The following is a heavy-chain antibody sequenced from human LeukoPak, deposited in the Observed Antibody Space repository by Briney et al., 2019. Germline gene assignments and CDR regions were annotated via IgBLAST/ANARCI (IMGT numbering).Heavy chain of an antibody. V-gene: IGHV4-34*01. CDR1: GGSFSGYY. CDR3: ATGNYYFDY. D-gene: IGHD1-1*01. Sequence: SETLSLTCAVYGGSFSGYYWSWIRQPPGKGLEWIGEINHSGSTNYNPSLKSRVTISVDTSKNQFSLQLNSVTPEDTAVYYCATGNYYFDYWGQGTLVTVSS. CDR2: INHSGST. J-gene: IGHJ4*02.